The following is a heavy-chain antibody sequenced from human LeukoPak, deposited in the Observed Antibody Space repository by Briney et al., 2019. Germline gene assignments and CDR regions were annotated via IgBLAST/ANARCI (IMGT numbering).Heavy chain of an antibody. CDR2: ISGSGGST. Sequence: GGSLRLSCAASGFTFRSYAMSWVRQAPGMGLEWVSVISGSGGSTYYADSVKGRFTISRDSSKNTLYLQMNSLRAEDTAVYYCARELVSYYYGMDVWGQGTTVTVSS. CDR1: GFTFRSYA. J-gene: IGHJ6*02. CDR3: ARELVSYYYGMDV. V-gene: IGHV3-23*01.